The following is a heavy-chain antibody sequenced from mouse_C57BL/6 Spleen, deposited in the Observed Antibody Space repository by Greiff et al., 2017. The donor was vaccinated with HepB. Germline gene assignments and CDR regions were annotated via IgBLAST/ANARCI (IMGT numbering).Heavy chain of an antibody. CDR3: ARHSNYFDY. D-gene: IGHD2-5*01. V-gene: IGHV1-61*01. Sequence: VQLQQPGAELVRPGSSVKLSCKASGYTFTSYWMDWVKQRPGQGLEWIGNIYPSDSETHYNQKFKDKATLTVDKSSSTAYMQLSSLTSEDSAVYYCARHSNYFDYWGQGTTLTVSS. CDR2: IYPSDSET. J-gene: IGHJ2*01. CDR1: GYTFTSYW.